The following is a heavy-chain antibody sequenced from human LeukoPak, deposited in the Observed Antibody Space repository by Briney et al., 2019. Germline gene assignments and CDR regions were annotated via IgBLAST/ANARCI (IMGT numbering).Heavy chain of an antibody. Sequence: GGSLRLSCAASGFTVSSNYMNWVRQAPGKGLEWVSVIYSGGSTYYADSVKGRFTISRDNSKNTLYLQMNSLRAEDTAVYYCARDSTAGGFHFQHWGQGTLVAVSS. CDR3: ARDSTAGGFHFQH. V-gene: IGHV3-53*01. D-gene: IGHD2-15*01. CDR1: GFTVSSNY. J-gene: IGHJ1*01. CDR2: IYSGGST.